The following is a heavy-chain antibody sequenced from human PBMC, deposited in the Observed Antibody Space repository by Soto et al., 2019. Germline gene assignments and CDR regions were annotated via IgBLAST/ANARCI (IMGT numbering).Heavy chain of an antibody. Sequence: GGSLRLCCSAWGFMFSEYGMPWVRQAPGKGLEWVAVISYDGSNKYYAESVKGRFIISRDKSENTLYLQINSLRAEDTALYYCAKHLGSGKPYYYYAMDVWRQGTTVTVSS. V-gene: IGHV3-30*18. D-gene: IGHD1-26*01. CDR2: ISYDGSNK. J-gene: IGHJ6*02. CDR3: AKHLGSGKPYYYYAMDV. CDR1: GFMFSEYG.